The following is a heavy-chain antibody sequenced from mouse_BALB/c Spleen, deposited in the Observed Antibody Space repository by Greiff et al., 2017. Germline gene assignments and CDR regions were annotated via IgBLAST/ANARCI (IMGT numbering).Heavy chain of an antibody. D-gene: IGHD2-4*01. Sequence: QVQLQQSGAELVKPGASVKLSCKASGYTFTSYYMYWVKQRPGQGLEWIGEINPSNGGTNFNEKFKSKATLTVDKSSSTAYMQLSSLTSEDSAVYYCTNGMITTGNWGQGTTLTVSS. CDR1: GYTFTSYY. J-gene: IGHJ2*01. CDR2: INPSNGGT. CDR3: TNGMITTGN. V-gene: IGHV1S81*02.